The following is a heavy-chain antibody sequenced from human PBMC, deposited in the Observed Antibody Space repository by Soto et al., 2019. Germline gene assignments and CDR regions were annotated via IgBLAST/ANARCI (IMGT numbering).Heavy chain of an antibody. J-gene: IGHJ4*02. V-gene: IGHV1-46*01. Sequence: ASVKVSCKAFGDTFTRYSMHWVRQAPGQGLEWMGIINPSGGSTNYAQNFRGRVTMTGDTSTKTFYMELRSLRSNDTAVFYCARDMGVPAAPGFDYWGQGTLVTVSS. CDR1: GDTFTRYS. CDR3: ARDMGVPAAPGFDY. CDR2: INPSGGST. D-gene: IGHD2-2*01.